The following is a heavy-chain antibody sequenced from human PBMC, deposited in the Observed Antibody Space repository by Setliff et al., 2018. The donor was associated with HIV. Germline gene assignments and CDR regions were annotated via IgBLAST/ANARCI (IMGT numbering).Heavy chain of an antibody. Sequence: PSETLSLTCTVSGGPINSGTYYWSWIRQPAGKGLEWIGRIYTSGSTNYNPSLKSRVIISVDTSKNQFSLTLRSMSAAYTAVYYCVRHVGKFSSDARYYGVGWFDRWGQGTLVTVSS. V-gene: IGHV4-61*02. CDR3: VRHVGKFSSDARYYGVGWFDR. D-gene: IGHD3-16*01. J-gene: IGHJ5*02. CDR2: IYTSGST. CDR1: GGPINSGTYY.